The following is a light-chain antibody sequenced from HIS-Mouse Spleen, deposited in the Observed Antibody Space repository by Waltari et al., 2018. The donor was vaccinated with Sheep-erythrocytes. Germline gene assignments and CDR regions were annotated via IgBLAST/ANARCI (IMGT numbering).Light chain of an antibody. CDR2: WAS. J-gene: IGKJ4*01. Sequence: DIVITQSPDPLAVSLGERATINCKSSQSVLYSSNNKNYLAWYQQRPGQPPKLLIYWASTREAGFPDRFSGSGSGTDFTLTISSLQAEDVAVYYCQQYYSTLTFGGGTKVEIK. CDR1: QSVLYSSNNKNY. V-gene: IGKV4-1*01. CDR3: QQYYSTLT.